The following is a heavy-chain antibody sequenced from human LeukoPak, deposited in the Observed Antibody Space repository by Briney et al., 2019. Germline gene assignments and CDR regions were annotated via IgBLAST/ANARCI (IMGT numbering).Heavy chain of an antibody. J-gene: IGHJ6*02. D-gene: IGHD3-16*01. V-gene: IGHV1-69*04. CDR3: ARGGGPRYYYYYGMDV. CDR2: IIPILGIA. Sequence: GASVNVSCKASGGTFSSYAISWVRQAPGQGLEWMGRIIPILGIASYAQKFQGRVTITADKSTSTAYMELSSLRSEDTAVYYCARGGGPRYYYYYGMDVWGQGTTVTVSS. CDR1: GGTFSSYA.